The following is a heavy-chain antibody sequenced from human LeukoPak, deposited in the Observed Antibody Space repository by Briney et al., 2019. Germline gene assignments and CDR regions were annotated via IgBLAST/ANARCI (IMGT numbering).Heavy chain of an antibody. Sequence: SVKVSFKASGGTFSSYGISWVRQAPGQGLEWMGGIITIFGTANYAQKFQGRVTITTDESTSTAYMELSSLRSEDTAVYYCARDIRGYSKRGALDIWGQGTMVTVSS. CDR3: ARDIRGYSKRGALDI. V-gene: IGHV1-69*05. CDR2: IITIFGTA. J-gene: IGHJ3*02. D-gene: IGHD5-18*01. CDR1: GGTFSSYG.